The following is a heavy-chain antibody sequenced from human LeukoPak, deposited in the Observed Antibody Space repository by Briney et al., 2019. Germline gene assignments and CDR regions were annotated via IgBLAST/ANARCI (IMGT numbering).Heavy chain of an antibody. Sequence: ASVKVSCKASGYTFTSYDINWVRQATGQGLEWMGWINPNSGGTNYAQKFQGRVTMTRDTSISTAYMELSRLRSDDTAVYYCAREITGTRALDHWGQGTLVTVSS. V-gene: IGHV1-2*02. J-gene: IGHJ4*02. CDR3: AREITGTRALDH. D-gene: IGHD1-20*01. CDR2: INPNSGGT. CDR1: GYTFTSYD.